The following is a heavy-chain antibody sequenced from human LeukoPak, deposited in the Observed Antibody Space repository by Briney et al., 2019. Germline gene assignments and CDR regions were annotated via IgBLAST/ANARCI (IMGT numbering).Heavy chain of an antibody. CDR1: GFTFSSYE. CDR3: ARPQIVVGYFDY. V-gene: IGHV3-48*03. J-gene: IGHJ4*02. D-gene: IGHD3-22*01. Sequence: GGSLRLSCAASGFTFSSYEMSWVRQAPGKGLEWVSYISSSGSTIYYADSVKGRFTISRDNAKNSLYLQMNSLRAEDTAVYYCARPQIVVGYFDYWGQGTLVTVSS. CDR2: ISSSGSTI.